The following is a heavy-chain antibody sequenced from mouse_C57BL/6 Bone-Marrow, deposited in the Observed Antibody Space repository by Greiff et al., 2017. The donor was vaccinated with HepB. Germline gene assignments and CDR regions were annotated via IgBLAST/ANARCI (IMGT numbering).Heavy chain of an antibody. CDR1: GFTFSTSG. CDR3: TRERFDYYFDY. V-gene: IGHV5-6*01. Sequence: EVQRVESGGDLVKPGGSLKLSCAASGFTFSTSGMSWVRQTPDKRLEWVATINTGGNYTYYPDSVKGRFTISKDTAKNTLFLLMNSLKSEDSAIYYCTRERFDYYFDYWGQGTTLTVSS. CDR2: INTGGNYT. J-gene: IGHJ2*01.